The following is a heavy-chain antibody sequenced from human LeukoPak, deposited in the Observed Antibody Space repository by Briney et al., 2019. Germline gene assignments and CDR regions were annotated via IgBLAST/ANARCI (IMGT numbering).Heavy chain of an antibody. Sequence: PSETLSLTCAVYGGSFSGYYWSWIRQPPGKGLEWIGGINHSRTTNYNPSLKSRVTISVDTSKNQFSLKLSSVTAADTAVYYCARGPGDEYWGQGTLVTVSS. D-gene: IGHD1-14*01. V-gene: IGHV4-34*01. CDR1: GGSFSGYY. J-gene: IGHJ4*02. CDR3: ARGPGDEY. CDR2: INHSRTT.